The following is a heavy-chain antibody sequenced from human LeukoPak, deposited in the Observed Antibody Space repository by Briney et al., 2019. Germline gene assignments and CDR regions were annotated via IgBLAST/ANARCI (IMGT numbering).Heavy chain of an antibody. J-gene: IGHJ4*02. V-gene: IGHV4-59*01. D-gene: IGHD3-22*01. CDR2: THYSGST. CDR1: GGSISSYY. Sequence: SETLSLTCTVSGGSISSYYWSWLRQPPGKGLEYIGYTHYSGSTNYNPSLKSRVTISVDTSKNQFSLKLRSVTAADTAVYYCARVTGYVIEDYFDYWGQGTLVTVSS. CDR3: ARVTGYVIEDYFDY.